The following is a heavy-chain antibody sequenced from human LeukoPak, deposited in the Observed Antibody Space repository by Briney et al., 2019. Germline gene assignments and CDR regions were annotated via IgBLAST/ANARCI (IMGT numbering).Heavy chain of an antibody. V-gene: IGHV3-33*08. CDR1: GFTFSSYS. J-gene: IGHJ4*02. Sequence: GGSLRLSCAASGFTFSSYSMNWVRQAPGKGLEWVAVIWFDGSNKYYADSVKGRFTISRDNSKNTLYLQMSSLRAEDMAVYYCARLRGGGGLDYWGQGTLVTVSS. CDR3: ARLRGGGGLDY. D-gene: IGHD3-16*01. CDR2: IWFDGSNK.